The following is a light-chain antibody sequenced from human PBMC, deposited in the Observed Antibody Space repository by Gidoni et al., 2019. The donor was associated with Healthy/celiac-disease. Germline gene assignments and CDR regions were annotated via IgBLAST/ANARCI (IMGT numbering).Light chain of an antibody. CDR3: SSYTSSSTVV. Sequence: QSALTQPASVSGSPGQSITISCTGTSSDVGGYNYVSWYQQHPGKAPKLMIYDVSNRPSGVSNRFSGSKSGNTASLTISGPQAEDEADYYCSSYTSSSTVVFGGGTKLIVL. CDR1: SSDVGGYNY. CDR2: DVS. V-gene: IGLV2-14*03. J-gene: IGLJ2*01.